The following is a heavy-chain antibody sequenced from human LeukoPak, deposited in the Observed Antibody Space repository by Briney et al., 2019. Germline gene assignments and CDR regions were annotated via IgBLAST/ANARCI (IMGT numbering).Heavy chain of an antibody. J-gene: IGHJ4*02. Sequence: PSETLSLTCAVYGGSFSGYYWSWIRQPPGKGLEWIGEINHSGSTYYNPSLKSRVTISVDTSKNQFSLKLSSVTAADTAVYYCARDQPPVFIWGQGTLVTVSS. CDR2: INHSGST. D-gene: IGHD1-14*01. CDR1: GGSFSGYY. V-gene: IGHV4-34*01. CDR3: ARDQPPVFI.